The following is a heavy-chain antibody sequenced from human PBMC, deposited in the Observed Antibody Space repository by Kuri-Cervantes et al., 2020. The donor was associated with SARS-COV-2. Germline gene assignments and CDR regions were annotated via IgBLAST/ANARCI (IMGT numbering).Heavy chain of an antibody. D-gene: IGHD3-16*01. Sequence: SETLSLTCAVYGGSFSGYYWSWIRQPPGKGLEWIGEINHSRSTNYNPSLKSRVTISVDTSRNQFSLKLSSVTAADTAVYYCARGRSFVSNWGKGTLVPSPQ. J-gene: IGHJ4*02. CDR2: INHSRST. CDR3: ARGRSFVSN. CDR1: GGSFSGYY. V-gene: IGHV4-34*01.